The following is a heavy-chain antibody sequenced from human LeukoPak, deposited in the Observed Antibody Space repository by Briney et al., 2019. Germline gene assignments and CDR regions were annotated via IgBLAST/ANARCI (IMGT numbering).Heavy chain of an antibody. CDR3: ASYDSSGYYIDY. Sequence: ASLKVCCKAAGGTFSSYAISSVREAPGQGLEWMGRIIPILGIANYAQKFQARVTITADKSTSTAYTEQSSLRSEETAVYYCASYDSSGYYIDYWGQGTLVTVSS. D-gene: IGHD3-22*01. V-gene: IGHV1-69*04. CDR1: GGTFSSYA. J-gene: IGHJ4*02. CDR2: IIPILGIA.